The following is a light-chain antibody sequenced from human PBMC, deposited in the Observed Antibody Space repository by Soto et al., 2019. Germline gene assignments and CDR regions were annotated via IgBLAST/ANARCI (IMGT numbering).Light chain of an antibody. CDR2: DVS. V-gene: IGLV2-11*01. Sequence: QSALTQPRSVSGSPGQSVTISCTGSSSDVGEYNYVSWYQHHPGNAPKLMLYDVSKRPSGVPDRFSGSKSGNTASLTISRLQAEDEANYYCFSYAGSRVFGGGTKLTVL. CDR1: SSDVGEYNY. J-gene: IGLJ3*02. CDR3: FSYAGSRV.